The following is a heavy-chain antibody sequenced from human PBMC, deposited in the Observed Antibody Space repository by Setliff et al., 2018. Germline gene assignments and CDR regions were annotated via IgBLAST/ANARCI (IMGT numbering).Heavy chain of an antibody. CDR3: ASHPRVTIFGVVAFDY. D-gene: IGHD3-3*01. V-gene: IGHV4-39*01. CDR2: MYSSGST. CDR1: GGPINSDRYY. J-gene: IGHJ4*02. Sequence: PSETLSLTCSVSGGPINSDRYYWGWIRQPPGKGLEWIGSMYSSGSTYYNPSLKSRVTISVDTSQNQFSLKLSSVTAADTAAYYCASHPRVTIFGVVAFDYWGQGILVTVSS.